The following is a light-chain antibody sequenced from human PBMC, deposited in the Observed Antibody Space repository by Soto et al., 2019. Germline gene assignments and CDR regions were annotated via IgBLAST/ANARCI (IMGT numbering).Light chain of an antibody. CDR2: DAS. CDR3: KQYENYWT. V-gene: IGKV1-5*01. CDR1: QSISSW. J-gene: IGKJ1*01. Sequence: DIQMTQSPSPLSASVGDRVTITCRASQSISSWLAWYQQKPGKAPKLLIYDASSLESGVPSRFSGSGSGTKFTPTTASLQPDDFATYYCKQYENYWTFGQGAQV.